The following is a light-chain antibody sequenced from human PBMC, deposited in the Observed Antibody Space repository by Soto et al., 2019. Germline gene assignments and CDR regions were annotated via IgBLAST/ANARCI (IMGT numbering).Light chain of an antibody. CDR1: SSDVGAYNY. CDR3: TSYTSSSTYV. CDR2: DVS. J-gene: IGLJ1*01. V-gene: IGLV2-14*01. Sequence: QSALTQPASVSGSPVQSIAISCTGTSSDVGAYNYVSWYQQHPGNAPKLMIYDVSHRPSGASDRFSGSKSGNTASLTISGLQPEDEADYYCTSYTSSSTYVFGTGTKLTVL.